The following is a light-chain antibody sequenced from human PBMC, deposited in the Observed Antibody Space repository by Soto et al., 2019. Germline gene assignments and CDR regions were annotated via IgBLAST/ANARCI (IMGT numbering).Light chain of an antibody. CDR2: EGS. J-gene: IGLJ2*01. V-gene: IGLV2-23*01. Sequence: QSALTQPASVSGSPGQSITISCTGTSSHVGSYKFVSWYQQHPGTAPKLLIYEGSKRPSGVSNRFSGSWSANTASLTISGLQAEDEADYSCCSFATGSPLFGGGTQLTVL. CDR1: SSHVGSYKF. CDR3: CSFATGSPL.